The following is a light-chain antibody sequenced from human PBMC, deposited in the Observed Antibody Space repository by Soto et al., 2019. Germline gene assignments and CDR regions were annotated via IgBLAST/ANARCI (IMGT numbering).Light chain of an antibody. Sequence: QSVLTQPGSLSGSPGQSITISPTGTSSDVGGYNYVSWYQQHPGKAPKFMIYDVSNRPSGVSNRFSGSKSGNTASLTISGLQAEDEADYYCSSYTTSNTRQIVFGTGTKVTVL. CDR2: DVS. J-gene: IGLJ1*01. V-gene: IGLV2-14*01. CDR1: SSDVGGYNY. CDR3: SSYTTSNTRQIV.